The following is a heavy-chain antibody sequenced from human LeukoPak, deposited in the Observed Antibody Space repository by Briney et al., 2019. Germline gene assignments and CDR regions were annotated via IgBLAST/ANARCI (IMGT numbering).Heavy chain of an antibody. CDR2: IRSIAYGGTT. CDR1: GFTFGDYT. V-gene: IGHV3-49*04. J-gene: IGHJ5*02. CDR3: TRDRSGYYYNWFDP. Sequence: PGGSLRLSCTASGFTFGDYTMNWVRQAPGKGLEWVGFIRSIAYGGTTEYAASVKGRFTISRDDSKTIAYLQMNSLKTEDTALYYCTRDRSGYYYNWFDPWGQGTLVTVS. D-gene: IGHD3-22*01.